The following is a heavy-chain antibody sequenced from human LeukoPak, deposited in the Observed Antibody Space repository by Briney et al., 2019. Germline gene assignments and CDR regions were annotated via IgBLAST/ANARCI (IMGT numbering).Heavy chain of an antibody. CDR2: IYYSGST. Sequence: SETLSLTCTVSGGSISSYYWSWIRQPPGKGLVWIGYIYYSGSTNYNPSLKSRVTISVDTSKNQFSLKLSSVTAADTAVYYCARGPYGDYWDYWGQGTLVTVSS. V-gene: IGHV4-59*01. J-gene: IGHJ4*02. CDR1: GGSISSYY. D-gene: IGHD4-17*01. CDR3: ARGPYGDYWDY.